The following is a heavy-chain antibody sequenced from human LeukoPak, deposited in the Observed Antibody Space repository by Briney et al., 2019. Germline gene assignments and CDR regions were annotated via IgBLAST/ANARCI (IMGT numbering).Heavy chain of an antibody. Sequence: GESLRISCKGSGYLFTSYWIAWVRQMPGKGLEWMGIIYPADSDTRYSPSFQGQVTISADKSISTAFLRWTSLKASDTAIYYCARGRGTGSPIGPRYFDLWGRGTLVTVSS. CDR2: IYPADSDT. CDR1: GYLFTSYW. V-gene: IGHV5-51*01. CDR3: ARGRGTGSPIGPRYFDL. J-gene: IGHJ2*01. D-gene: IGHD3-10*01.